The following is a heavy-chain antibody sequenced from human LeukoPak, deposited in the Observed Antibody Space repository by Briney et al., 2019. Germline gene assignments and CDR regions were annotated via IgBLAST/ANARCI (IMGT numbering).Heavy chain of an antibody. D-gene: IGHD2-21*02. CDR2: INHSGST. Sequence: SETLSLTCAVYGGSFSGYYWSWIRQPPGKWLEWIGEINHSGSTNYNPSLKSRVTISVDTSKNQFSLKLSSVTAADTAVYYCAGGGCCGRGCYEVFDYWGQGTLVTVSS. CDR3: AGGGCCGRGCYEVFDY. J-gene: IGHJ4*02. V-gene: IGHV4-34*01. CDR1: GGSFSGYY.